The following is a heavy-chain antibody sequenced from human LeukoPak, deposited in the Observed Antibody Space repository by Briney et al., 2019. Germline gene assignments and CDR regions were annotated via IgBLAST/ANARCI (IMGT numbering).Heavy chain of an antibody. V-gene: IGHV3-53*01. CDR1: GFTVSSNY. J-gene: IGHJ4*02. CDR2: LYPGGTT. Sequence: GGSLRLSCVVSGFTVSSNYMTWVRQAPGKGLEWVSVLYPGGTTYFADSVKGRFTISRDNSKNTLYLQMNSLRPEDTALYYCARTVVAAKTYYFDYWGRGTLVTVSS. D-gene: IGHD2-15*01. CDR3: ARTVVAAKTYYFDY.